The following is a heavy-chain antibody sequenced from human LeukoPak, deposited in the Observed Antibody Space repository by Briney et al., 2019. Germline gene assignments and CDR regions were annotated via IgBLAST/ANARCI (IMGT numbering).Heavy chain of an antibody. J-gene: IGHJ3*02. CDR1: SEFFSGYY. CDR3: ARDGYNNNDAFDI. Sequence: MASETLSLTCGVSSEFFSGYYWGWIRQPPGKGLEWIGDINDSGTTKYNPSLESRVTISLDTSKNQFSLRLTSVTAADTAVYYCARDGYNNNDAFDIWGQGTMVTVSS. V-gene: IGHV4-34*01. CDR2: INDSGTT. D-gene: IGHD5-24*01.